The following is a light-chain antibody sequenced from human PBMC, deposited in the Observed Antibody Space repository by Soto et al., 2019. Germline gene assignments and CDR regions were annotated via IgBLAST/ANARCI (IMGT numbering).Light chain of an antibody. CDR3: QQRSNWPPLT. Sequence: EIMMTQSPATLSVSPGERATLSCRASQSVSSSLAWYQQKPGQAPRLLIYDASNRATGIPARFSGSGSGTDFTLTISSLEPEDFAVYYCQQRSNWPPLTFGRGTKVDIK. V-gene: IGKV3-11*01. CDR2: DAS. CDR1: QSVSSS. J-gene: IGKJ4*02.